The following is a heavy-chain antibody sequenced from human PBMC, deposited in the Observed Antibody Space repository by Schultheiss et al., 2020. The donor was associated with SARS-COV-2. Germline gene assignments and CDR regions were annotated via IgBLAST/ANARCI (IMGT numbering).Heavy chain of an antibody. Sequence: SETLSLTCAVSGGSISSSSYYWGWIRQPPGKGLEWIGSIYYSGSTNYNPSLKSRVTISVDTSKNQFSLKLSSVTAADTAVYYCARLGDDFWSGPPGWFDPWGQGTLVTVSS. CDR2: IYYSGST. J-gene: IGHJ5*02. CDR1: GGSISSSSYY. D-gene: IGHD3-3*01. CDR3: ARLGDDFWSGPPGWFDP. V-gene: IGHV4-39*07.